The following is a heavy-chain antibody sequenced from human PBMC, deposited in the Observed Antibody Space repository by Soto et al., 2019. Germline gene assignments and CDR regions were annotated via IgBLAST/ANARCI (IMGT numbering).Heavy chain of an antibody. J-gene: IGHJ6*02. CDR3: ATPNYYGSGSYYISQYYCMDV. D-gene: IGHD3-10*01. V-gene: IGHV1-69*13. CDR1: GGTFSSYA. Sequence: SVKVSCKASGGTFSSYAISWVRQAPGQGLEWMGGIIPIFGTANYAQKFQGRVTITADESTSTAYMELSSLRSEDTAVYYCATPNYYGSGSYYISQYYCMDVWGQGTTVPVSS. CDR2: IIPIFGTA.